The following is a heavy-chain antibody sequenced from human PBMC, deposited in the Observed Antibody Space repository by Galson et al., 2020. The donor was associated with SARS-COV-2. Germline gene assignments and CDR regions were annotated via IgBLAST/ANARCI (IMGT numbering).Heavy chain of an antibody. CDR2: ISGSGGST. D-gene: IGHD2-21*02. CDR1: GFTLSSYA. J-gene: IGHJ4*02. CDR3: ARGGGGDCF. V-gene: IGHV3-23*01. Sequence: GGSLRLSCAASGFTLSSYAMSWVRQAPGKGLEWVSAISGSGGSTYYADSVKGRFIISRDNSKNTLYLQMNSLRAGDTAVYYCARGGGGDCFGGQGTLVTVSS.